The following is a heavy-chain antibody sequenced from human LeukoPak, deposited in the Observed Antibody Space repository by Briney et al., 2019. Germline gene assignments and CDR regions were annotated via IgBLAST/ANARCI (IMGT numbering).Heavy chain of an antibody. J-gene: IGHJ4*02. CDR3: ATYCSSADCYALPPY. D-gene: IGHD2-2*01. CDR2: ISSSGTTM. Sequence: GGSLRLSCAASGFTFSSYSMNWVRQAPGKGLEWVSYISSSGTTMYYADSVKGRFTISRDNAKNSLYLQMYSLGAEDTAVYCCATYCSSADCYALPPYWGQGTLVTVSS. V-gene: IGHV3-48*01. CDR1: GFTFSSYS.